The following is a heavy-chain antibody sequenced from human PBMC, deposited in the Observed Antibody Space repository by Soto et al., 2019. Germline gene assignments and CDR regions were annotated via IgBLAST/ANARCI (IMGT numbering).Heavy chain of an antibody. CDR1: GGSISNKY. J-gene: IGHJ3*02. CDR2: MSSSGVT. V-gene: IGHV4-4*07. D-gene: IGHD6-19*01. CDR3: ARALDSSCWYGDDAFDI. Sequence: QVQLQESGPGLVKPSETLSLTCTVYGGSISNKYWSWIRQPAGKGLEWIGRMSSSGVTNYSPSLKSRVTMSVDMSKNQFSLKLSSVTATDAAVYYCARALDSSCWYGDDAFDIWGQGTLVTVSS.